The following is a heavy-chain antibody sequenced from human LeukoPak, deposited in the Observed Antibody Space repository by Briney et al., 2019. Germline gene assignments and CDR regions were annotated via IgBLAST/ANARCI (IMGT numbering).Heavy chain of an antibody. Sequence: GGSLRLSCAASGFTFSSYAMSWVRQAPGKGLEWVSAISGSGGSTYYADSVKGRFTISRDNSKNTLYLQMNSLRAEDTAVYYCAKDLVGWFGELFTGDFDYWGQGTLVTVSP. CDR3: AKDLVGWFGELFTGDFDY. CDR2: ISGSGGST. V-gene: IGHV3-23*01. J-gene: IGHJ4*02. D-gene: IGHD3-10*01. CDR1: GFTFSSYA.